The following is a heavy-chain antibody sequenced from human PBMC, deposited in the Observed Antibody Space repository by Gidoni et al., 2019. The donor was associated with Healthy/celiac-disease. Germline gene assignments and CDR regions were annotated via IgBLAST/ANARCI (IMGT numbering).Heavy chain of an antibody. V-gene: IGHV3-30*18. CDR1: GFTFSSYG. D-gene: IGHD1-26*01. Sequence: QVQLVESGGGVVQPGRSLRLSCAASGFTFSSYGMHWVRQAPGKGLEWVAVISYDGSNKYYADSVKGRFTISRDNSKNTLYLQMNSLRAEDTAVYYCAKDGGSYRGGFDYWGQGTLVTVSS. CDR3: AKDGGSYRGGFDY. J-gene: IGHJ4*02. CDR2: ISYDGSNK.